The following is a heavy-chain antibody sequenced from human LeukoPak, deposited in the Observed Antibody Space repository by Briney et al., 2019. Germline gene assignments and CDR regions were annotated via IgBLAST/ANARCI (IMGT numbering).Heavy chain of an antibody. CDR2: IYYSGIT. D-gene: IGHD3-22*01. Sequence: ASETLSLTCGLSADSISIHYDDWGWIRQPPGKGLERIGSIYYSGITHYSPSLKSRVTISLDRSKNQFSLNLSSVTAADTAVYYCARHGYYYDRSGYYGSAATFESWGQGTLVSVS. CDR3: ARHGYYYDRSGYYGSAATFES. V-gene: IGHV4-39*01. J-gene: IGHJ4*02. CDR1: ADSISIHYDD.